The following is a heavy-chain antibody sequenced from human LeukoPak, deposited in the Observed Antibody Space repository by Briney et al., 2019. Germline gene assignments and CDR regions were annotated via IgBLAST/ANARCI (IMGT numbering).Heavy chain of an antibody. CDR3: ARDSGSGSYSAY. J-gene: IGHJ4*02. CDR2: INPDGSAT. CDR1: GFTFSSDW. Sequence: SEGSLRLSCAASGFTFSSDWMHWVRQGPGKGLEWVSRINPDGSATSHADSVKGRFTISRDNAKNTLYLQMNSLTADDTAVYFCARDSGSGSYSAYWGLGTLVTVSS. V-gene: IGHV3-74*01. D-gene: IGHD3-10*01.